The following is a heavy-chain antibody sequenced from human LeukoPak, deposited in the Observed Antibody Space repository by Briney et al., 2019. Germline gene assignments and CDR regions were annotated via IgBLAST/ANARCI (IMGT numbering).Heavy chain of an antibody. D-gene: IGHD3-22*01. Sequence: SETLSLTCTVSGGSISSYYWSWIRQPAGKGLEWIGRIYTSGSTNYNPSLKSRVTMSVDTSKNQFSLKLSSVTAADTAVYYCARDRSLVVADIVRGYYYYMDVWGKGTTVTVSS. V-gene: IGHV4-4*07. CDR2: IYTSGST. CDR1: GGSISSYY. CDR3: ARDRSLVVADIVRGYYYYMDV. J-gene: IGHJ6*03.